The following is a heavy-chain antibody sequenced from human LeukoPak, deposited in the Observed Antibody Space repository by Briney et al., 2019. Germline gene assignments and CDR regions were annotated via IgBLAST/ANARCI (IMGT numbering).Heavy chain of an antibody. V-gene: IGHV3-38-3*01. J-gene: IGHJ6*02. D-gene: IGHD3-10*01. CDR1: GFTVSSNE. Sequence: GGSLRLSCAASGFTVSSNEMSWVRQAPGKGLEWVSSISGGSTYYADSRKGRFTISRDNSKNTLYLQMNSLRAEDTAVYYCARDRKVRGVNDYYYGMDVWGQGTTVTVSS. CDR3: ARDRKVRGVNDYYYGMDV. CDR2: ISGGST.